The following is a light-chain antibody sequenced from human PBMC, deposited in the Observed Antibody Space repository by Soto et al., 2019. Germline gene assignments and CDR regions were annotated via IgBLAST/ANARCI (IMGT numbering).Light chain of an antibody. CDR3: QQRHNWPST. V-gene: IGKV3-11*01. J-gene: IGKJ5*01. CDR1: QTLRGL. Sequence: EIVMTQSAATLSLSPGERATLSCRASQTLRGLLPWYKQSPGQAPRLLIYDTSNTANGIPARFSGSGSGTDFTLTISSLEAADFGVYYCQQRHNWPSTFGQGARLEIK. CDR2: DTS.